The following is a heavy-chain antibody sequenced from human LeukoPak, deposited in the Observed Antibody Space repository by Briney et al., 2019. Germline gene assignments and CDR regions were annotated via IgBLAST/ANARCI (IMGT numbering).Heavy chain of an antibody. CDR1: GFTFSSYE. D-gene: IGHD3-10*01. Sequence: GGSLRLSCAASGFTFSSYEMNWVRQAPGKGLEWVSSISSGGSYIYSADSLMGRFTISRDNAKNSLYLQMNSLRAEDTAVYYCTREYYYGSGSSYSDYWGQGTLVTVSS. V-gene: IGHV3-21*01. J-gene: IGHJ4*02. CDR3: TREYYYGSGSSYSDY. CDR2: ISSGGSYI.